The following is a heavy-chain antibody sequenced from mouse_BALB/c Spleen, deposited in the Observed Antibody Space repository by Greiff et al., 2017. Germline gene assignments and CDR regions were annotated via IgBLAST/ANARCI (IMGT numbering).Heavy chain of an antibody. V-gene: IGHV5-6-5*01. J-gene: IGHJ2*01. CDR2: ISSGGST. Sequence: EVKLMESGGGLVKPGGSLKLSCAASGFTFSSYAMSWVRQTPEKRLEWVASISSGGSTYYPDSVKGRFTISRDNARNILYLQMSSLRSEDTAMYYCARGRELRRVFDYWGQGTTLTVSS. D-gene: IGHD2-12*01. CDR1: GFTFSSYA. CDR3: ARGRELRRVFDY.